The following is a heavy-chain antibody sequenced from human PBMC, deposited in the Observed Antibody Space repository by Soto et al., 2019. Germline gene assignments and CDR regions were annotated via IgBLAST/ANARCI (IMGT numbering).Heavy chain of an antibody. D-gene: IGHD2-2*01. CDR1: GYSFTSYW. J-gene: IGHJ6*02. V-gene: IGHV5-10-1*01. CDR3: ASLYCSSTSCSAQYYGMDV. CDR2: IDPSDSYT. Sequence: GESLKISCKGSGYSFTSYWISWVRQMPGKGLEWMGRIDPSDSYTNYSPSFQGHVTISADKSISTAYLQWSSLKASDTAMYYCASLYCSSTSCSAQYYGMDVWGQGTTATVSS.